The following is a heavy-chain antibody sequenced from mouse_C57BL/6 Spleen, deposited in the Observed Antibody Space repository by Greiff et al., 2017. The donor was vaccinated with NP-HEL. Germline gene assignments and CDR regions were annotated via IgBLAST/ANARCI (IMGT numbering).Heavy chain of an antibody. D-gene: IGHD1-1*01. CDR2: IYPRSGNT. Sequence: QVQLQQSGAELARPGASVKLSCKASGYTFTSYGISWVKQRTGQGLEWIGEIYPRSGNTYYNEKFKGKATLTADKSSSTAYMELRSLTSEDSAVYFCAKGAVITTVVASWFAYWGQGTLVTVSA. V-gene: IGHV1-81*01. CDR1: GYTFTSYG. J-gene: IGHJ3*01. CDR3: AKGAVITTVVASWFAY.